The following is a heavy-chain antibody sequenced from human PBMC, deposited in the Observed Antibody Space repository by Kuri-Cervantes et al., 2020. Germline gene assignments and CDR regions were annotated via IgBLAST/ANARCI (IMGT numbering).Heavy chain of an antibody. Sequence: ASVKVSCKASGYTFTSYGISWVRQAPGQGLEWMGWISPYNGDTNYVGNFQGRVTMATDTSTSTAYMELRSLRSDDTAVYYCARGALRRFDYWGQGTLVTVSS. J-gene: IGHJ4*02. CDR1: GYTFTSYG. D-gene: IGHD4-17*01. CDR2: ISPYNGDT. V-gene: IGHV1-18*01. CDR3: ARGALRRFDY.